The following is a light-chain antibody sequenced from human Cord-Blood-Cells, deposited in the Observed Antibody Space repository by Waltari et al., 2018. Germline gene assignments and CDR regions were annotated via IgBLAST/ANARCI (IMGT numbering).Light chain of an antibody. Sequence: QSVLTQPPSVSGAPGQRVTISCTGSSSNTGAGYDVHWYKQLPGTAPKLLIYGNSNRPSGVPDRFSGSKSGTSASLAITGLQAEDEADYYCQSYDSSLSGSVFGGGTKLTVL. CDR2: GNS. CDR3: QSYDSSLSGSV. J-gene: IGLJ3*02. CDR1: SSNTGAGYD. V-gene: IGLV1-40*01.